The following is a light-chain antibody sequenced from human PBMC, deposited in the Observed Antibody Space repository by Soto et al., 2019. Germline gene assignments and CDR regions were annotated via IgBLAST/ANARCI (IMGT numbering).Light chain of an antibody. J-gene: IGLJ3*02. CDR2: EGS. CDR3: CSYAGSSPWV. V-gene: IGLV2-23*01. Sequence: QSVLTQPASVSGSPGQSITISCTGTSRDVGSYNLVSWYQQHPVKAPKLMIYEGSKRHSGVSNRFSGSKSGNTASLTISGLQAEDEADYYCCSYAGSSPWVFGGGTKLTVL. CDR1: SRDVGSYNL.